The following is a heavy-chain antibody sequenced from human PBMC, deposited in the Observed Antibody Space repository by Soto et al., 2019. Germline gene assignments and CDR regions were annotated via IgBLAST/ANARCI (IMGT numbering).Heavy chain of an antibody. CDR2: ISSTSSHI. D-gene: IGHD6-13*01. V-gene: IGHV3-21*01. Sequence: GGSLRLSCVASEFSFSTYNMNWVRQAPGKGLEWVSFISSTSSHIHYADSVKGRFTISRDNAKNSLYLQMNSLRAEDTAVYYSARDPAADGYYGMDVWGQGTTVTVSS. J-gene: IGHJ6*02. CDR1: EFSFSTYN. CDR3: ARDPAADGYYGMDV.